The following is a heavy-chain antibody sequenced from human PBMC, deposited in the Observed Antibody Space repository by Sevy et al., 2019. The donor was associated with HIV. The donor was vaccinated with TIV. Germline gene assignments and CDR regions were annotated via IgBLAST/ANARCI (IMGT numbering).Heavy chain of an antibody. Sequence: SETLSLTCTVSGGSISSSSYYWGWIRQPPGKGLEWIGIIYYSGSTYYNPSLKSRVTISVDTSKNQFSLKLSSVTAADTAVYYCARQAVANWGGHFDYWGHGTLVTVSS. CDR3: ARQAVANWGGHFDY. D-gene: IGHD7-27*01. CDR2: IYYSGST. J-gene: IGHJ4*01. CDR1: GGSISSSSYY. V-gene: IGHV4-39*01.